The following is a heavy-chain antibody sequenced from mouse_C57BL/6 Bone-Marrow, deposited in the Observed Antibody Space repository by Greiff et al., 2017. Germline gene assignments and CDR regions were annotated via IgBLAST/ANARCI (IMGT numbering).Heavy chain of an antibody. CDR1: GYAFSSSW. D-gene: IGHD2-1*01. Sequence: QVQLQQSGPELVKPGASVKISCKASGYAFSSSWMNWVKQRPGKGLEWIGRIYPGDGDTNYNGKFKGKATLTADKASSTAYMQLSSLTSEDSAVXFYARKRGNQNYWGQGTTLTVSS. CDR2: IYPGDGDT. J-gene: IGHJ2*01. CDR3: ARKRGNQNY. V-gene: IGHV1-82*01.